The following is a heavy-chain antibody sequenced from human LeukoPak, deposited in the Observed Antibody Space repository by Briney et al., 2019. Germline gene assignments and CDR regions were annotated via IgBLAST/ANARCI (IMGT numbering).Heavy chain of an antibody. J-gene: IGHJ5*02. CDR3: ARGYYYGSGTRFDP. Sequence: NSSETLSLTCAVYGGSFSGYYWSWIRQPPGKGLEWIGEIYHSGSTNYNPSLKSRPTISVDKSKNQFSLKLSSVTAADTAVYYCARGYYYGSGTRFDPWGQGTLVTVSS. CDR2: IYHSGST. CDR1: GGSFSGYY. D-gene: IGHD3-10*01. V-gene: IGHV4-34*01.